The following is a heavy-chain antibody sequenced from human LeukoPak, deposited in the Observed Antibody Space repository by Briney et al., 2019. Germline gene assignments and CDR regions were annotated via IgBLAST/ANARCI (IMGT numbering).Heavy chain of an antibody. CDR1: GFTFSSYA. CDR2: IGGNGGGI. CDR3: ARDLSSDQMRYDS. D-gene: IGHD2-2*02. J-gene: IGHJ4*02. V-gene: IGHV3-64*01. Sequence: GGSLRLSCAASGFTFSSYAMHWVRQAPGKGLEYVSSIGGNGGGIYYANSVRGRFTISRDNSKNMLYLQMGSLRAEDMAVYYCARDLSSDQMRYDSGGQGPLVTVSS.